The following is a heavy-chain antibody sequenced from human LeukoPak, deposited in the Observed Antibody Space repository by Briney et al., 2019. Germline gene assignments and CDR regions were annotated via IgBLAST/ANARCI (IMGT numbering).Heavy chain of an antibody. CDR3: AKDDLYCFAPTCYSVDY. V-gene: IGHV3-23*01. CDR1: GFTFKMYA. D-gene: IGHD2-21*02. Sequence: GGSLRLSCAASGFTFKMYAMSWVRQAPGKELEWVSAIGGSGLNTFYADSVKGRFTISRDNSKNTLYLQMNSLRADDTAVYFCAKDDLYCFAPTCYSVDYWGQGTLVTVSS. CDR2: IGGSGLNT. J-gene: IGHJ4*02.